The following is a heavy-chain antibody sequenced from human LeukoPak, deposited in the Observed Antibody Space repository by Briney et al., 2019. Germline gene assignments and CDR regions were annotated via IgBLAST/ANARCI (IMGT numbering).Heavy chain of an antibody. CDR1: GYTLTELS. Sequence: ASVKVSCTVSGYTLTELSMHWVRQAPGKGLEWMGGFDPEDGETIYAQKFQGRVTMTEDTSTDTAYMELSSLRSEDTAVYYCATIQAMVRGVSLRYYYGMDVWGKGTTVTVSS. V-gene: IGHV1-24*01. D-gene: IGHD3-10*01. J-gene: IGHJ6*04. CDR3: ATIQAMVRGVSLRYYYGMDV. CDR2: FDPEDGET.